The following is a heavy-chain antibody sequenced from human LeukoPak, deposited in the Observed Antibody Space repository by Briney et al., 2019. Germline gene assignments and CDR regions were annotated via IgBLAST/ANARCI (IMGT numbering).Heavy chain of an antibody. CDR2: ISPSGDIT. J-gene: IGHJ4*02. CDR3: AKHLTVWGSYGPQYFDY. Sequence: GGSLRLSCAASGFIFSSHGMNWVRQAPGKGLEWVSGISPSGDITYYADSVKGRFTISRDNSKNTVYLQMNSLRAEDTAVYYCAKHLTVWGSYGPQYFDYWGQGTLVTVSS. CDR1: GFIFSSHG. V-gene: IGHV3-23*01. D-gene: IGHD3-16*01.